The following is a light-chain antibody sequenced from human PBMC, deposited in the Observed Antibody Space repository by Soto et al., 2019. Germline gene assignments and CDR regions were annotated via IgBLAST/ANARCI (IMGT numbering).Light chain of an antibody. CDR1: QTITSN. J-gene: IGKJ4*02. Sequence: EIVMTQSPVTLSLSPGDTATLSCRASQTITSNLAWYQQKPGQPPRLLIYGASTRATGIPARFSGSGSGTVFTLTSTKLQSEDFAVYYLRQYSSWVPFGGGTQVE. CDR2: GAS. CDR3: RQYSSWVP. V-gene: IGKV3-15*01.